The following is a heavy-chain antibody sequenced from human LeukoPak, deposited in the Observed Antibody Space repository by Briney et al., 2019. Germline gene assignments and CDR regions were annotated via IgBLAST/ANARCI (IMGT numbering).Heavy chain of an antibody. CDR3: AKDTVDTRITMIVVVTTDAFDY. J-gene: IGHJ4*02. V-gene: IGHV3-23*01. CDR1: GFTFSDYY. CDR2: ISGSGDTT. Sequence: GGSLRLSCAASGFTFSDYYMSWVRQAPGKGLQWVSAISGSGDTTYSADSVKGRFTISRDNSKNTLYLQMNSLRAEDTAVYYCAKDTVDTRITMIVVVTTDAFDYWGQGTLVTVSS. D-gene: IGHD3-22*01.